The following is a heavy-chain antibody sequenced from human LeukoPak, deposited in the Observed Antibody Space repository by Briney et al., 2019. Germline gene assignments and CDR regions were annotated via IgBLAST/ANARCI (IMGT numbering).Heavy chain of an antibody. J-gene: IGHJ4*02. CDR1: EFNFSSFA. Sequence: PGGSLRLSCAASEFNFSSFAMSWVRQAPGKGLEWVSRVSGSGGSTYYADSVKGRFTISRDNSKNTLYLQMNSLRAEDTAVYYCAKSPKGYCSGGSCYDRCFDYWGQGTLVTVSS. V-gene: IGHV3-23*01. CDR3: AKSPKGYCSGGSCYDRCFDY. CDR2: VSGSGGST. D-gene: IGHD2-15*01.